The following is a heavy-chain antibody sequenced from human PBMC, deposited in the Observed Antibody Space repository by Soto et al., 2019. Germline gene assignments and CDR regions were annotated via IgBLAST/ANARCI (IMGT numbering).Heavy chain of an antibody. V-gene: IGHV3-48*02. J-gene: IGHJ4*02. CDR2: INSGSSTI. D-gene: IGHD3-22*01. CDR3: VTDLSVGVINTALEY. Sequence: EVQLVEAGGGLVQPGGSLRLSCKASGFTFSYYSLNWVRQGPGKGLEWIAHINSGSSTINYADSVRSRFTISRDDAKDSLYLQMNTLRDEDTALYSCVTDLSVGVINTALEYWGQGTLVTVSS. CDR1: GFTFSYYS.